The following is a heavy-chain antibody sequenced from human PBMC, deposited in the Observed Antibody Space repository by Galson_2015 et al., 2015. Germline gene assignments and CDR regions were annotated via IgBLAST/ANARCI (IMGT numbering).Heavy chain of an antibody. V-gene: IGHV3-13*04. CDR2: IGTAGDT. D-gene: IGHD3-3*02. CDR1: GFTFSNYD. J-gene: IGHJ3*02. CDR3: ARVTSNAFDI. Sequence: SLRLSCAASGFTFSNYDMHWVRHVRGKGLEWVSGIGTAGDTYYPGSVKGRFTISRENAKNSLYLQMNSLRAGDTAVYYCARVTSNAFDIWGQGTVVTVSS.